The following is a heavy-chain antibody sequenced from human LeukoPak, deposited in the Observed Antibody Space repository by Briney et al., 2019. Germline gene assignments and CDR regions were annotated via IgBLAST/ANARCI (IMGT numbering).Heavy chain of an antibody. J-gene: IGHJ4*02. D-gene: IGHD2-2*03. CDR2: IYYSGGT. CDR3: ARHSRLDKSSLSWADY. V-gene: IGHV4-59*08. Sequence: PSETLSLTCTVSGGSISSYYWSWIRQPPGKGLEWIGYIYYSGGTNYNPSLKSRVTISVDTSKNQFSLKLSSVTAADTAVYYCARHSRLDKSSLSWADYWGQGTLVTVSS. CDR1: GGSISSYY.